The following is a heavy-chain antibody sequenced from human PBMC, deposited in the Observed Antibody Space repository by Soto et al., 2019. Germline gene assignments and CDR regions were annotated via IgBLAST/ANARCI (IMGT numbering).Heavy chain of an antibody. J-gene: IGHJ4*02. CDR3: AREGGYDYGRPTCYFGY. D-gene: IGHD5-12*01. Sequence: SETLSLTCSVSGGSISSGDYCWSWIRQPPGKGLEWIGNIYYSGSTYYNPSLKIRVTISLDTSKNQFSLKLSSVTAADTAVYYCAREGGYDYGRPTCYFGYSGQGTRVTVSS. CDR2: IYYSGST. CDR1: GGSISSGDYC. V-gene: IGHV4-30-4*01.